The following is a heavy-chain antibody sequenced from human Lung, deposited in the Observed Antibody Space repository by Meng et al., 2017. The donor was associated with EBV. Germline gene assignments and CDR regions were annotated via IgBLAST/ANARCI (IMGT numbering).Heavy chain of an antibody. CDR2: IYYSGST. CDR3: AATVNDGYFDY. D-gene: IGHD4-11*01. Sequence: VPLQGSGHGLVNPSQTLSLTCTVSGGSISSGGYYWSWIRQHPGKGLEWIGYIYYSGSTYYNPSLKSLVTISVDTSKNQFSLKLSSVTAADTAVYYCAATVNDGYFDYWGQGTLVTVSS. CDR1: GGSISSGGYY. J-gene: IGHJ4*02. V-gene: IGHV4-31*01.